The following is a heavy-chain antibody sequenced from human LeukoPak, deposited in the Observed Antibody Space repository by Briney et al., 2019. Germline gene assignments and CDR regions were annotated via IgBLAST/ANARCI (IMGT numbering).Heavy chain of an antibody. CDR1: GYTFTSYG. J-gene: IGHJ4*02. V-gene: IGHV1-69*13. CDR3: ARGPYGSGSYYNPPDY. D-gene: IGHD3-10*01. CDR2: IIPIFGTA. Sequence: ASVKVSCKASGYTFTSYGISWVRQAPGQGLEWMGGIIPIFGTANYAQKFQGRVTITADESTSTAYMELRSLRSDDTAVYYCARGPYGSGSYYNPPDYWGQGTLVTVSS.